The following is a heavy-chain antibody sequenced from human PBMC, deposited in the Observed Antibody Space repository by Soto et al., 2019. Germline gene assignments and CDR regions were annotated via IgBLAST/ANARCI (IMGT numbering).Heavy chain of an antibody. CDR1: GGTFSSYA. CDR3: ARGPRKGYDYIWGSYRSPY. CDR2: ISPNNGTT. Sequence: ASVKLSCKASGGTFSSYAISWVRQAPGQGLVWMGWISPNNGTTNYAQKLQGRVTMTTDTSTSTAYMELRSLRSDDTAVYYCARGPRKGYDYIWGSYRSPYWGQGTLVTVSS. V-gene: IGHV1-18*01. J-gene: IGHJ4*02. D-gene: IGHD3-16*02.